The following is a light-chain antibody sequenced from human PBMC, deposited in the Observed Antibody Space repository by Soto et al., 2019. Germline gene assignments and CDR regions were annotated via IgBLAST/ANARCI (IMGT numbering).Light chain of an antibody. CDR3: SSYTSSSTLV. V-gene: IGLV2-14*01. Sequence: QSVLTQPASGSGSPGQSITISCTGTSSDVGGYNYASWYQQHPGKAPKLMIYDVSNRPSGVSNRFSGSKSGNTASLTISGLQAEHEADYYCSSYTSSSTLVFGTGTKVTVL. CDR2: DVS. CDR1: SSDVGGYNY. J-gene: IGLJ1*01.